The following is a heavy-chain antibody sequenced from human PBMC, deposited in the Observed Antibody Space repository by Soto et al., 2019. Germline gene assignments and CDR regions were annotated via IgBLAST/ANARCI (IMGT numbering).Heavy chain of an antibody. D-gene: IGHD3-10*01. Sequence: EVQLVESGGGLVQPGGSLRLSCAASGFTFSSYSMNWVRQAPGKGLEWVSYISSSSSTIYYADSVKGRFTISRDNAKNSLYLQMNSLRAEDTAVYYCARDLRGSVPVGGDGFDPWGQGTLVTVSS. CDR1: GFTFSSYS. V-gene: IGHV3-48*01. CDR2: ISSSSSTI. J-gene: IGHJ5*02. CDR3: ARDLRGSVPVGGDGFDP.